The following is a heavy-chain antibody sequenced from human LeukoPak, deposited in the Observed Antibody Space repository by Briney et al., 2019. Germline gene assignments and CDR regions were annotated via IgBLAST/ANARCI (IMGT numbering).Heavy chain of an antibody. V-gene: IGHV3-48*04. CDR2: ISSGGGVT. Sequence: GGSLRLSCEASGFNFRSFSLNWVRQAPGTGLEWVSYISSGGGVTHHADSVKGRFTISRDNAKNSLYLQMNSLRAEDTALYYCARDPIAVAGTYYFDYWGQGTLVTVSS. CDR3: ARDPIAVAGTYYFDY. CDR1: GFNFRSFS. D-gene: IGHD6-19*01. J-gene: IGHJ4*02.